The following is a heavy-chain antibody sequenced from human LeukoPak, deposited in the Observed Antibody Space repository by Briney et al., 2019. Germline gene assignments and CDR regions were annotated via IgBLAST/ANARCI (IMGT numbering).Heavy chain of an antibody. Sequence: ASVKVSCKASGGTFSSYAISWVRQAPGQGLEWMGGIIPIFGTANYAQKFQGRVTITADESTSTAYMELSSLRSEDTAVYYCARDRYRAYCGGDCYPDHYWGQGTLSPSPQ. CDR1: GGTFSSYA. J-gene: IGHJ4*02. CDR2: IIPIFGTA. CDR3: ARDRYRAYCGGDCYPDHY. D-gene: IGHD2-21*01. V-gene: IGHV1-69*13.